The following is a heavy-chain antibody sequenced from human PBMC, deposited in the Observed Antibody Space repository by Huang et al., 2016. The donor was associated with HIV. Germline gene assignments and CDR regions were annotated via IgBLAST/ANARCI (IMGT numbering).Heavy chain of an antibody. D-gene: IGHD3-10*01. J-gene: IGHJ3*01. Sequence: QIQLAQSGAEVKKPGDSVKVSCKASGYTFTNYDINWVRQASGQGLGWMEWVNPKSGNVGYTKKFQGRVAILRNSSINTSYLEVTSLTSEDTAVYYCARGFGINYNHEAFDVWGQGTMVTVSS. V-gene: IGHV1-8*01. CDR2: VNPKSGNV. CDR3: ARGFGINYNHEAFDV. CDR1: GYTFTNYD.